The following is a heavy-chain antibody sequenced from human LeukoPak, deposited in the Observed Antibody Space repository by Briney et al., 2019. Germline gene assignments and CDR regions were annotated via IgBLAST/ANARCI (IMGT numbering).Heavy chain of an antibody. J-gene: IGHJ6*02. Sequence: GGSLRLSCAASGFTFSSYAISWVRQAPGKGLEWVSAISKSGDSTYYADSVKGRFTISRDNSKNTLYLQMNSLRAEDTAVYYCXKXLPXXXPKXWLADYYGMDVWGQGTTVTVSS. CDR3: XKXLPXXXPKXWLADYYGMDV. CDR1: GFTFSSYA. CDR2: ISKSGDST. D-gene: IGHD6-19*01. V-gene: IGHV3-23*01.